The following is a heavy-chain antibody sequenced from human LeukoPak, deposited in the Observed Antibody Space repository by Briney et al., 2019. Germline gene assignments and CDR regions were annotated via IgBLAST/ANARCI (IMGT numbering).Heavy chain of an antibody. J-gene: IGHJ4*02. CDR2: ISTYNGNT. D-gene: IGHD4-23*01. Sequence: ASVKVSCKASGGTFSSYAISWVRQAPGQGLEWMRWISTYNGNTNYAQKFQGRVTMTTDTSTSTAYMELTSLTSDDTAVYYCARAQTTVISPGAYWGQGTLVTVSS. CDR3: ARAQTTVISPGAY. V-gene: IGHV1-18*01. CDR1: GGTFSSYA.